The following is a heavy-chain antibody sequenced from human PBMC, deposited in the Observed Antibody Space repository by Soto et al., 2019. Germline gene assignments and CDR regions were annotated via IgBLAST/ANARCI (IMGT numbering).Heavy chain of an antibody. V-gene: IGHV1-3*01. Sequence: ASVRVSCKASGYSFTSYAIHWMRQAPGQRLEWMGWINAGNGNTKVPQKFQGRVTFTRDTSASTVYMEVSSLRSEDTAVYYCVRHTCPDCYSIGYWGLGTLVTVSS. CDR2: INAGNGNT. D-gene: IGHD2-21*02. CDR3: VRHTCPDCYSIGY. J-gene: IGHJ4*02. CDR1: GYSFTSYA.